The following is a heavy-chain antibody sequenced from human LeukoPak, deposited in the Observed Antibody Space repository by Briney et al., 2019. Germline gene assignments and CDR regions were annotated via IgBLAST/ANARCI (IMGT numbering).Heavy chain of an antibody. CDR1: GGSISSGGYY. D-gene: IGHD1-26*01. V-gene: IGHV4-31*03. Sequence: SETLSLTCTVSGGSISSGGYYWSWIRQHPGKGLEWIGYIYYSGSTYYNPSLKSRVTISVDTSKNQFSLKLSSVTAADTAVYYCARDLSGATDAFDFWGQGTMVTVSS. CDR2: IYYSGST. J-gene: IGHJ3*01. CDR3: ARDLSGATDAFDF.